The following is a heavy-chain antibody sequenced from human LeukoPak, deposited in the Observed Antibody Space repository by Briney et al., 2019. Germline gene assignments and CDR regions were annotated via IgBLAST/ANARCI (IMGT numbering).Heavy chain of an antibody. V-gene: IGHV3-30*02. D-gene: IGHD6-13*01. CDR1: GFTFSSFG. J-gene: IGHJ4*02. CDR2: IWYDGSNK. Sequence: GGSLRLSCAASGFTFSSFGMHWVRQAPGYGLEWVAVIWYDGSNKYYADSVKGRFTISRDNSRNTLYLQMNSLRAEDTAVYYCAKDRGAGYSSNLIHYWGQGTLVTVSS. CDR3: AKDRGAGYSSNLIHY.